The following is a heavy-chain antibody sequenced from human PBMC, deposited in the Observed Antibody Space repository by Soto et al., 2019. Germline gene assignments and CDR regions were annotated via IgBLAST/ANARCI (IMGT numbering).Heavy chain of an antibody. J-gene: IGHJ3*02. D-gene: IGHD2-21*01. Sequence: GGSLRLSCAASGFTFSSYWMSWVRQAPGKGLEWVANIKQDGSEKYYVDSVKGRFTISRDNAKNSLYLQMNSLRAEDTAVYYCARPIVVVSDAFDIWGQGTMVTVSS. CDR3: ARPIVVVSDAFDI. CDR2: IKQDGSEK. V-gene: IGHV3-7*01. CDR1: GFTFSSYW.